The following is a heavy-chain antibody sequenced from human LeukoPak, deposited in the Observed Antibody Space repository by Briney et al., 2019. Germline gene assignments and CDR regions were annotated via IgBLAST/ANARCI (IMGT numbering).Heavy chain of an antibody. D-gene: IGHD3-10*01. Sequence: PSETLSLTCTVSGGSISTSNYYWGWIRQPPGKGLEWIGNIFYSGSTYYSPSLRSRVTISLDTSKNQFSLKLSSVTAADTAVYFCARGGYGSGNFDYWGQGTLVTVSS. CDR2: IFYSGST. V-gene: IGHV4-39*01. J-gene: IGHJ4*02. CDR3: ARGGYGSGNFDY. CDR1: GGSISTSNYY.